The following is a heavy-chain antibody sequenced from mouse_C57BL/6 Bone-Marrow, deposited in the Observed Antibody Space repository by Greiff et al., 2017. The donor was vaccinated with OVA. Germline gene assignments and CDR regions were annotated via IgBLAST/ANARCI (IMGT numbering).Heavy chain of an antibody. Sequence: QVQLQQPGAELVMPGASVKLSCKASGYTFTSYWMHWVKQRPGQGLEWIGEIDPSDSYTNYNQKFKGKSTLTVDKSSSTAYMQLSSLTSEDSAVYYWAREGFTTPYFDYWGQGTTLTVSA. CDR1: GYTFTSYW. CDR2: IDPSDSYT. D-gene: IGHD1-1*01. V-gene: IGHV1-69*01. CDR3: AREGFTTPYFDY. J-gene: IGHJ2*01.